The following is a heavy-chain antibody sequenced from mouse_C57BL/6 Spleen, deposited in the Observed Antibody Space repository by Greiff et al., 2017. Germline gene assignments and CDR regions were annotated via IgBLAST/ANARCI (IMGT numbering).Heavy chain of an antibody. CDR2: INYDGSST. J-gene: IGHJ2*01. V-gene: IGHV5-16*01. CDR3: ARDRGDYDGTSFDY. D-gene: IGHD2-4*01. Sequence: EVKVVESEGGLVQPGSSMKLSCTASGFTFSDYYMAWVRQVPEKGLEWVANINYDGSSTYYLDSLKSRFIISRDNAKNILYLQMSSLKSEDTATYDCARDRGDYDGTSFDYWGQGTTLTVSS. CDR1: GFTFSDYY.